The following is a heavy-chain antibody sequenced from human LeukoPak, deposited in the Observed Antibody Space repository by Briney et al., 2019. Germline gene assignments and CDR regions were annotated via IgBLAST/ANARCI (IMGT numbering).Heavy chain of an antibody. Sequence: TGGSLRLSCAASGFSFSTYSMNWVRQAPGKGLEWVSYISSSSSTIYYADSVKGRFTISRDNAKNSLYLQMNSLRAEDTAVYYCARTAEYCSSTSCYVWGRYYYYGMDVWGQGTTVTVSS. V-gene: IGHV3-48*01. CDR3: ARTAEYCSSTSCYVWGRYYYYGMDV. CDR2: ISSSSSTI. D-gene: IGHD2-2*01. CDR1: GFSFSTYS. J-gene: IGHJ6*02.